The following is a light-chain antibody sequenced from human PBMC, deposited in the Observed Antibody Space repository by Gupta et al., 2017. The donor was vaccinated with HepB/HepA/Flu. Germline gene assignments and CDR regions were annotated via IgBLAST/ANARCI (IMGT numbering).Light chain of an antibody. V-gene: IGKV1-39*01. Sequence: DIQMTQSPSSLSASVGDRVTITCRASQSISSYLNWYQQKPGKAPKLLIYAASRVQSGVPSRFSGSGSETDFTLTISRRQPEDFATYYCQQRDSTPRTFGQGTKVEIK. CDR1: QSISSY. J-gene: IGKJ1*01. CDR3: QQRDSTPRT. CDR2: AAS.